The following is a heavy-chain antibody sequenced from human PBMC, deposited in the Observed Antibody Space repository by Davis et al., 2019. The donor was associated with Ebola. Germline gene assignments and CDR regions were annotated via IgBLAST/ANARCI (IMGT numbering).Heavy chain of an antibody. CDR2: IYYSGST. J-gene: IGHJ4*02. CDR1: GGSISSGGYY. Sequence: PSETLSLTCTVSGGSISSGGYYWSWIRQHPGKGLEWIGYIYYSGSTYYNPSLKSRVTISVDTSKNQFSLKLSSVTAADTAVYYCASSITIFGVVISPGAFDIWGQGTLVTVSS. V-gene: IGHV4-31*03. D-gene: IGHD3-3*01. CDR3: ASSITIFGVVISPGAFDI.